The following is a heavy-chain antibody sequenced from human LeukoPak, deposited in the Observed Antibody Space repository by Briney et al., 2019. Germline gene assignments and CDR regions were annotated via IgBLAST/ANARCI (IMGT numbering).Heavy chain of an antibody. CDR1: GFTFSSYA. CDR2: IWHDGNNK. V-gene: IGHV3-33*08. Sequence: GGSLRLSCAASGFTFSSYAMSWVRQAPGKGLEWVAVIWHDGNNKYYADSVKGRFTISRDNSKNTLYLQMNTLRAEDTAVYFCARDTSSTFDCWGQGTLVTVSS. CDR3: ARDTSSTFDC. J-gene: IGHJ4*02.